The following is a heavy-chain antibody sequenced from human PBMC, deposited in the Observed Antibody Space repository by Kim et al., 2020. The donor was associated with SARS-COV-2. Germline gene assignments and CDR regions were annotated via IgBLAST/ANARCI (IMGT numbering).Heavy chain of an antibody. CDR3: GRERGHCSGGSCYPGYYGIDV. CDR2: INPSGGST. V-gene: IGHV1-46*01. Sequence: ASVKVSCKASGNTFSNYYIYWVRQAPGHGLEWMGIINPSGGSTNYAQKLQGRVTMTRDTSTSTVYMDLSSLRSEDTAVYYCGRERGHCSGGSCYPGYYGIDVWGQGTTVTVSS. CDR1: GNTFSNYY. D-gene: IGHD2-15*01. J-gene: IGHJ6*02.